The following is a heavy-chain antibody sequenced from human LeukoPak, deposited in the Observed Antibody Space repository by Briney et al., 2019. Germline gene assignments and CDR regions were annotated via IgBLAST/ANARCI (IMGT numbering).Heavy chain of an antibody. CDR2: INPDGSGT. V-gene: IGHV3-7*01. D-gene: IGHD6-13*01. J-gene: IGHJ4*02. Sequence: GGSLRLSCAASGFSFSPYWMSWVRQGPGKGLDWVASINPDGSGTSYVDSVKGRFTISRDNAQNSLYLQMNSLSAEDTAVYYCARRRGWKQQLVYFDYWGQGTLATVSS. CDR3: ARRRGWKQQLVYFDY. CDR1: GFSFSPYW.